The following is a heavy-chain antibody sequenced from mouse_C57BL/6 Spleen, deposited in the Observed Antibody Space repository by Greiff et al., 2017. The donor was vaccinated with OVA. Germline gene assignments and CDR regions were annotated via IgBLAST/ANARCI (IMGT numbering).Heavy chain of an antibody. CDR1: GFTFSSYG. CDR2: ISSGGSYT. J-gene: IGHJ2*01. V-gene: IGHV5-6*01. CDR3: ARHDIFDY. Sequence: EVKLMESGGDLVKPGGSLKLSCAASGFTFSSYGMSWVRQTPDKRLEWVATISSGGSYTYYPDSVKGRFTISRDNAKNTLYLQMSSLKSEDTAMYYCARHDIFDYWGQGTTLTVSS.